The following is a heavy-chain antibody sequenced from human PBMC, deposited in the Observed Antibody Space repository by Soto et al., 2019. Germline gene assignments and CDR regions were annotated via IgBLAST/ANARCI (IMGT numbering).Heavy chain of an antibody. CDR2: IRSKANSYAT. D-gene: IGHD2-15*01. CDR1: GFTFSSYG. V-gene: IGHV3-73*01. J-gene: IGHJ3*02. Sequence: GGSPRLSCAASGFTFSSYGMHWVRQAPGKGLEWVGRIRSKANSYATAYAASVKGRFTISRDDSKNTAYLQMNSLKTEDTAVYYCTRRYCSGGSCYAAFDIWGQGTMVTVSS. CDR3: TRRYCSGGSCYAAFDI.